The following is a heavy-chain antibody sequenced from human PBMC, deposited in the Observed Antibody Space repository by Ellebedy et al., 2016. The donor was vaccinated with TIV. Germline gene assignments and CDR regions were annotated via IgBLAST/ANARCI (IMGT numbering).Heavy chain of an antibody. V-gene: IGHV3-23*01. CDR1: GFTFSNYA. Sequence: PGGSLRLSCAASGFTFSNYAMTWVRQVTGQGLGWVSGISDTGITTYYAESAKGRFAISRDNAKNSLYLQMNSLRAEDTAVYYCARYGNLGYWGQGTLVTVSS. CDR3: ARYGNLGY. D-gene: IGHD1-1*01. J-gene: IGHJ4*02. CDR2: ISDTGITT.